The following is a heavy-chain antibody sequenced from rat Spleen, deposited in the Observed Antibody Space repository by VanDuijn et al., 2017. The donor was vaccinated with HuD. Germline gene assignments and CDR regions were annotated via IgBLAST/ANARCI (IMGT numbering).Heavy chain of an antibody. CDR2: IWSGGTT. D-gene: IGHD1-9*01. Sequence: QVQLKESGPGLVQPSQTLSLTCTVSGFPLSNYDVMWVRQPPGKGLEWIGAIWSGGTTDYSSALKSRLSISRDTSKSQVFLKMDSLQTEDTAIYFCIREGHTMGITTYWFAYWGQGTLVTVSS. CDR1: GFPLSNYD. J-gene: IGHJ3*01. CDR3: IREGHTMGITTYWFAY. V-gene: IGHV2-15*01.